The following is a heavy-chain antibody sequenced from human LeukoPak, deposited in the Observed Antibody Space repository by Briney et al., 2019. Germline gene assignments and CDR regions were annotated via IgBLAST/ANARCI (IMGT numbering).Heavy chain of an antibody. CDR3: ASAHYDILTGQFWFDP. CDR1: GGSISSYY. V-gene: IGHV4-59*12. J-gene: IGHJ5*02. Sequence: LSPTXTVSGGSISSYYWSWIRQPPGKGLEWIGNIYYRGGTNYNPSLKSRLTISVDTSKNQFSLKLSSVTAADAAVYYCASAHYDILTGQFWFDPWGQGTLVTXSS. D-gene: IGHD3-9*01. CDR2: IYYRGGT.